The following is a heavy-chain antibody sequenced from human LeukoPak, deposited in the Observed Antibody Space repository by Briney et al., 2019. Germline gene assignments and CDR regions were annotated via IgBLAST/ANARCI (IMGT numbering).Heavy chain of an antibody. D-gene: IGHD1-26*01. CDR2: IYPGDSET. CDR1: GYNFRNYW. Sequence: GESLKISCRGSGYNFRNYWIGWVRQMPGQGLEWMGVIYPGDSETRYCPSFQGQVTISADKSINTAYLQWSSLKASDTSMYYCASMFSGPPTTFDYWGQGTLVTVSS. J-gene: IGHJ4*02. CDR3: ASMFSGPPTTFDY. V-gene: IGHV5-51*01.